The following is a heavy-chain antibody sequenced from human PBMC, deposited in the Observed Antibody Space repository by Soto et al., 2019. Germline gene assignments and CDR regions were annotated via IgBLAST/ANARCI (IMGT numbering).Heavy chain of an antibody. D-gene: IGHD2-21*02. J-gene: IGHJ4*02. V-gene: IGHV3-33*01. CDR1: GFTFSSYG. Sequence: QVQLVESGGVVVQPGRSLRLSCAASGFTFSSYGMHWVRQAPGEGLEWVAVIWYDGSNKYYADSVKGRFTISRDNSKNTLYLQMNSLRAEDTAVYYCARSRIVVVTATAYDYWGQGTLVTVSS. CDR2: IWYDGSNK. CDR3: ARSRIVVVTATAYDY.